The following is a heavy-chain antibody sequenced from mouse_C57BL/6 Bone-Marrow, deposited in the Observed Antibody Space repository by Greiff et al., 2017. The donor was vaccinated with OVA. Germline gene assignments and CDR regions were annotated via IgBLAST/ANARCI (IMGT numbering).Heavy chain of an antibody. V-gene: IGHV1-82*01. J-gene: IGHJ4*01. Sequence: QVQLKQSGPELVKPGASVKISCKASGYAFSSSWMNWVKQRPGQGLEWIGRIYPGDGATNYNGKFKGKATLTADKSSSTAYMQLSSLTSEDSAVYVCARNCYGKGAMDYWGQGTSVTVSS. CDR3: ARNCYGKGAMDY. CDR2: IYPGDGAT. D-gene: IGHD1-1*01. CDR1: GYAFSSSW.